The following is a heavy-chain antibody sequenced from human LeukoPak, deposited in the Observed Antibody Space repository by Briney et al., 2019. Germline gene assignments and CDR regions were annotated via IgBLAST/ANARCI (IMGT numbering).Heavy chain of an antibody. D-gene: IGHD3-10*01. J-gene: IGHJ6*02. CDR1: GGSISSVGYY. V-gene: IGHV4-31*03. CDR2: IYYSGNT. CDR3: ARDAEFYYGSGSYSSGIDV. Sequence: TLSLTCTVSGGSISSVGYYWSWIRQHPGKGLEWIGYIYYSGNTYYNPSLKSRVTISVDKSKSQFSLKLSSVTAADTAVYYCARDAEFYYGSGSYSSGIDVWGQGTTVTVSS.